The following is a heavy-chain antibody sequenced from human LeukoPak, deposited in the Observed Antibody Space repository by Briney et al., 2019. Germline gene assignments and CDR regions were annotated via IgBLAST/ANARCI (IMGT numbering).Heavy chain of an antibody. D-gene: IGHD2-2*01. CDR2: IYYSGST. CDR3: ARDGSKPVVPASFDY. CDR1: GGSISSSSYY. J-gene: IGHJ4*02. Sequence: PSETLSLTCTVSGGSISSSSYYWGWIRQPPGKGLEWIGSIYYSGSTYYNPSLKSRVTISVDTSKNQFSLKLSSVTAADTAVYYCARDGSKPVVPASFDYWGRGTLVTVSS. V-gene: IGHV4-39*07.